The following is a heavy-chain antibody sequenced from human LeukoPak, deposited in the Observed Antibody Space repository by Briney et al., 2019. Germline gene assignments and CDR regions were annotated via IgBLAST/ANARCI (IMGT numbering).Heavy chain of an antibody. D-gene: IGHD3-10*01. CDR1: GFTFSTYW. Sequence: GGSLRLSCAASGFTFSTYWMTWVRHVPGKGLEWVADIKEDGSEIYYVDAVKGRFSISRDNAKTSLYLQMNNLSVADTGVYYCVTDQTGRHPYFFDYWGQGTLVTVSS. CDR3: VTDQTGRHPYFFDY. J-gene: IGHJ4*02. CDR2: IKEDGSEI. V-gene: IGHV3-7*01.